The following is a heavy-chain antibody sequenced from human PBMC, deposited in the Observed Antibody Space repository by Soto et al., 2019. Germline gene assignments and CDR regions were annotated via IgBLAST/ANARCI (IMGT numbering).Heavy chain of an antibody. V-gene: IGHV1-2*04. D-gene: IGHD6-13*01. CDR1: GYTFTGYY. J-gene: IGHJ5*02. CDR2: INPNSGGT. Sequence: ASVKVSCKASGYTFTGYYMHWVRQAPGQGLEWMGWINPNSGGTNYAQKFQGWVTMTRDTSISTAYMELSRLRSDDTAVYYCARGHWGAAAGTSPDPRRWFDPWGQGTLVTVSS. CDR3: ARGHWGAAAGTSPDPRRWFDP.